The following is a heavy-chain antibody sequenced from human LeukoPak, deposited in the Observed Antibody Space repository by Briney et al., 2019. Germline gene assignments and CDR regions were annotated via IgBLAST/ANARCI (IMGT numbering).Heavy chain of an antibody. J-gene: IGHJ6*02. CDR2: INPNSGGT. CDR1: GYTFTSYY. D-gene: IGHD1-26*01. CDR3: ARREIEQGWGDV. Sequence: ASVKVSCKASGYTFTSYYMHWVRHAHGQGLEWMGWINPNSGGTNYAQKFQGRVTMTRDTSISTAYMELSRLRSDDTAVYYCARREIEQGWGDVWGQGTTVTVSS. V-gene: IGHV1-2*02.